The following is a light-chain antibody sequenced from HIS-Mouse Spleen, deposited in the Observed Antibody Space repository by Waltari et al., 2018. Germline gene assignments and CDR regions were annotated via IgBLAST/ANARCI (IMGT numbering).Light chain of an antibody. J-gene: IGLJ1*01. CDR1: SSNIGSNY. CDR3: AAWDDSLSGLYV. Sequence: QSVLTQPPSASGTPGQRVTISSSGSSSNIGSNYVYWYQQLPGTAPKLLIYRNNQRPSGVPDRFSGSKSGTSASLAISGLRSEDEADYYCAAWDDSLSGLYVFGTGTKVTVL. CDR2: RNN. V-gene: IGLV1-47*01.